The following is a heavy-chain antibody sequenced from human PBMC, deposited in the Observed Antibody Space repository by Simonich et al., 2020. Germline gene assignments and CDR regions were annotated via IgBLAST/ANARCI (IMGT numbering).Heavy chain of an antibody. CDR2: ISYDGRNK. D-gene: IGHD2-15*01. Sequence: QVQLVESGGGVVQPGRSLRLSCAASGFTFSSYAMHWVRQAPGKGLEWVAVISYDGRNKYYADSGKGRFTISRDNSKTTLYLQMNSLRAEDTAVYYCAREGLLLDAFDIWGQGTMVTVSS. CDR1: GFTFSSYA. V-gene: IGHV3-30*07. CDR3: AREGLLLDAFDI. J-gene: IGHJ3*02.